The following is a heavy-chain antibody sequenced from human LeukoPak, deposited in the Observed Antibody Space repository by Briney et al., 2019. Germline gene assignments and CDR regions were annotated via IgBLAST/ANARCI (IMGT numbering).Heavy chain of an antibody. CDR1: GGSISRYY. V-gene: IGHV4-59*01. CDR3: ARVEYSGIFAQYFQH. J-gene: IGHJ1*01. Sequence: SETLSLTCTVSGGSISRYYWSWIRQPPGKGLEWSGYIYYSGSTNYNPSLKSRVTISVDTSKNQFSLKLSSVTAADTAVYYCARVEYSGIFAQYFQHWGQGTLVTVSS. CDR2: IYYSGST. D-gene: IGHD2-15*01.